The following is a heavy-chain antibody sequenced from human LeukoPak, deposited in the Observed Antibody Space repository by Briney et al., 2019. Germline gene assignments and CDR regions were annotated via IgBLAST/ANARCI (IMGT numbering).Heavy chain of an antibody. V-gene: IGHV3-9*01. J-gene: IGHJ4*02. CDR2: ISWNSGSI. CDR1: GFTFDDYA. Sequence: PGRSLRLSCAASGFTFDDYAMHWVRQAPGKGLEWVSGISWNSGSIGYADSVKGRFTISRDNAKNSLYLQMNSLRAEDTALYYCAKDMWMATTGPFDYWGQGTLVTVSS. D-gene: IGHD5-24*01. CDR3: AKDMWMATTGPFDY.